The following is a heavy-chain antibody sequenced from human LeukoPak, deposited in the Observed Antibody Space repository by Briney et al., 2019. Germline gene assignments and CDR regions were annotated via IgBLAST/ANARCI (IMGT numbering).Heavy chain of an antibody. J-gene: IGHJ4*02. Sequence: PSETLSLTCAVYGGSFSGYYWNWIRQPPGKGLEWIGEINHSGSTNYNPSLKSRVTISVDTSKNQFSLKLSSVTAADTAVYYCARGRDDFWSGYPDYWGQGTLVTVSS. CDR3: ARGRDDFWSGYPDY. V-gene: IGHV4-34*01. CDR1: GGSFSGYY. D-gene: IGHD3-3*01. CDR2: INHSGST.